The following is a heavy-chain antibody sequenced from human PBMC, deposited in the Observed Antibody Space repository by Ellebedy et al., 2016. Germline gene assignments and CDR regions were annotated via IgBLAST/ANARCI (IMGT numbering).Heavy chain of an antibody. Sequence: GGSLRLXXAASGFTFDDYAMHWVRQAPGKGLEWVSGISWNSGSIGYADSVKGRFTISRDNAKNSLYLQMNSLRAEDTALYYCAKGIDYWGQGTLVTVSS. J-gene: IGHJ4*02. CDR3: AKGIDY. CDR1: GFTFDDYA. V-gene: IGHV3-9*01. CDR2: ISWNSGSI. D-gene: IGHD3-10*01.